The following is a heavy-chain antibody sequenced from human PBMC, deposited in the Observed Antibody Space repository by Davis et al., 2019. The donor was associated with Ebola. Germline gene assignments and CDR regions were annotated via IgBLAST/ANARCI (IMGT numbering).Heavy chain of an antibody. CDR3: ARDIEGDTVTIKGFGN. CDR1: GFTFNTNA. V-gene: IGHV3-23*01. J-gene: IGHJ5*02. D-gene: IGHD4-17*01. Sequence: GGSLRLSCSASGFTFNTNAMSWVRQAPGKGLEWVSTISASGRTVEYAASMKGRFTISRDNSKNTLYLEMDSLRADDTAVYYCARDIEGDTVTIKGFGNWGQGTLVSVSS. CDR2: ISASGRTV.